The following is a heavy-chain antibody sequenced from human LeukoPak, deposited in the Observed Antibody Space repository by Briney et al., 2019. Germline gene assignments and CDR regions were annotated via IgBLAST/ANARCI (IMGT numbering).Heavy chain of an antibody. CDR3: ARCVKAAWGYYYGMDV. D-gene: IGHD3-16*01. CDR2: IIPIFGTT. CDR1: GGTFRNHA. J-gene: IGHJ6*02. Sequence: RASVKVFRKASGGTFRNHAISWVRQAPGQGLEWMGGIIPIFGTTYYAQKLQGRVTITADESTSTAYMELSSLRSEDTAVYYCARCVKAAWGYYYGMDVWGQGTTVTVSS. V-gene: IGHV1-69*13.